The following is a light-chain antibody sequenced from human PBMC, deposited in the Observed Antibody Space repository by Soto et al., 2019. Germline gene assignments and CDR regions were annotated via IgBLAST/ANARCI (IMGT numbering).Light chain of an antibody. CDR1: QSVSSF. V-gene: IGKV3-11*01. CDR3: QQRSSWPRT. Sequence: EIVLTQSPATLSLSPGERATLSCRASQSVSSFLAWYQQKPGQAPRLLIYDASNRATGIPARFSGSGSGTDLTLTISSLEPEDFALYYCQQRSSWPRTFGKGTQVDI. CDR2: DAS. J-gene: IGKJ1*01.